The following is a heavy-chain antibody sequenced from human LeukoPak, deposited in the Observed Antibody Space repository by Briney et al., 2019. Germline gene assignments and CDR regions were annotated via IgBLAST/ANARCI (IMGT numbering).Heavy chain of an antibody. Sequence: ASVKVSCKASEYTFTDHYMHWVRQAPGQGLEWMGWINPNNGGVKFAQKFQGRVTMTRDTSISTVYMELTSLRSDDTAMYYCACAAPRSSHYYYYYMGVWGKGTPVTVSS. CDR3: ACAAPRSSHYYYYYMGV. D-gene: IGHD6-13*01. J-gene: IGHJ6*03. CDR2: INPNNGGV. CDR1: EYTFTDHY. V-gene: IGHV1-2*02.